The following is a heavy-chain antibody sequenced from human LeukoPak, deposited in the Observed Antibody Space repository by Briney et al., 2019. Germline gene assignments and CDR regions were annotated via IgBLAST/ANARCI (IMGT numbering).Heavy chain of an antibody. J-gene: IGHJ4*02. CDR2: LYSGGGA. V-gene: IGHV3-53*01. CDR3: VGQTHKDY. Sequence: GGSLRLSCAASGFTVSNSYMSWVRQAPGKGLEWVSVLYSGGGAYYTDPVRGRFTISRDSSKNTLYLQMNSLRADDTAVYYCVGQTHKDYWGQGTLVTVSS. CDR1: GFTVSNSY.